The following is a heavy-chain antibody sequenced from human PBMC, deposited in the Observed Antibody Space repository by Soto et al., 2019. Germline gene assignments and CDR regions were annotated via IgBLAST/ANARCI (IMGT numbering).Heavy chain of an antibody. CDR1: GYTFTRYT. CDR2: INPDNGNT. Sequence: CKASGYTFTRYTMNWVRQAPGQRLEWMGWINPDNGNTKSSQKFQDRVIITRDTSASTAYMDLSSLRSEDTAVYYCARGIATGQLDHWGQGTLVTVSS. V-gene: IGHV1-3*01. CDR3: ARGIATGQLDH. D-gene: IGHD2-15*01. J-gene: IGHJ5*02.